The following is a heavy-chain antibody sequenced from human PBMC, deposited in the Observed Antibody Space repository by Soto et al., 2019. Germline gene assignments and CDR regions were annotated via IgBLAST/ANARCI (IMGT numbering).Heavy chain of an antibody. D-gene: IGHD2-2*01. CDR3: ASQYCGSTSCYHFDY. V-gene: IGHV4-39*01. Sequence: SETLSLTCTVSGGSISSSSYYWGWIRQPPGKGLEWIGSIYYSGSTYYNPSLKSRVTISVDTSKNQFSLKLSSVTAADTAVYYCASQYCGSTSCYHFDYWGQGTLVTVSS. J-gene: IGHJ4*02. CDR1: GGSISSSSYY. CDR2: IYYSGST.